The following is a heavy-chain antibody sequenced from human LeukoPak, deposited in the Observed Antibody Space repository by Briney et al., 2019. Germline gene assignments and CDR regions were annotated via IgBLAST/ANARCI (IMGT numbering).Heavy chain of an antibody. V-gene: IGHV4-59*08. Sequence: SETLSLTCTVSGDSISSYYWSWIRQPPGKGLEWIGYIYYSGSTNYNPSLKSRVTISLDTSKNQFSLKLSSVTAADTAVYYCAKRDSRYFDLWGRGTLVTVSS. CDR2: IYYSGST. J-gene: IGHJ2*01. D-gene: IGHD3/OR15-3a*01. CDR3: AKRDSRYFDL. CDR1: GDSISSYY.